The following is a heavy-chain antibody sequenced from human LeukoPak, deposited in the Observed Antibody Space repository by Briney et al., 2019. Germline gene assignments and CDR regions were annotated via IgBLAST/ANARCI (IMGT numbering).Heavy chain of an antibody. V-gene: IGHV5-51*01. D-gene: IGHD3-16*01. J-gene: IGHJ4*02. CDR2: IFPGDSDV. CDR1: GYNFANSW. Sequence: GESLKISCKASGYNFANSWIGWVRQVPGKGLEWMGIIFPGDSDVRYSPSFQGQVTLSADKSIDTAYLQWSSLKASDTAIYYCAKHTLECYSRTYPFGAWGQGTLVTVSS. CDR3: AKHTLECYSRTYPFGA.